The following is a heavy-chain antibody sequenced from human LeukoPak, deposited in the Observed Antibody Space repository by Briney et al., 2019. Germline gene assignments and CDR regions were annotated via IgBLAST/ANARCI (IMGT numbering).Heavy chain of an antibody. CDR3: ATSPNSSWYVDY. CDR1: GGSINSGSYY. CDR2: IYYTGGT. V-gene: IGHV4-39*07. Sequence: SETLSLTCTVSGGSINSGSYYWVWIRQPPGKGLEWIASIYYTGGTYYNPSLKSRVTISVDTPKNQFSLKLNSVTAADTAVYYCATSPNSSWYVDYWGQGTLVTVSS. J-gene: IGHJ4*02. D-gene: IGHD6-13*01.